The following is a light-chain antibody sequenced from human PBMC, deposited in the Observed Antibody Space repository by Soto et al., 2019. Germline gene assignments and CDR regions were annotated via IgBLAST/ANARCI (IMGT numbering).Light chain of an antibody. CDR1: QGISNH. CDR3: QKYDSAPWT. CDR2: AAS. J-gene: IGKJ1*01. Sequence: DIQMTQSPSSLSASVRDRVTITCRASQGISNHLAWYQQKPGKVPKLLIYAASTLQSGVPSRFSGSGSGTDFTLTISSLQPEDVATYYCQKYDSAPWTFGQGTKGEIK. V-gene: IGKV1-27*01.